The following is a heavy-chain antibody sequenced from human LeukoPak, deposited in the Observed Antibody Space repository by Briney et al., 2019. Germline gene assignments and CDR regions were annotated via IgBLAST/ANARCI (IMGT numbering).Heavy chain of an antibody. CDR1: GFTFSGNW. CDR3: AKLLGTATTYDS. J-gene: IGHJ4*02. D-gene: IGHD5-24*01. Sequence: AGGSLRLSCEASGFTFSGNWMSWVRQAPGKGLEWVASISPDGSQKLYVDSVKGRFTISRDNTKSSLYLQMNSLGAEDTAMYYCAKLLGTATTYDSWGQGARVTVSS. CDR2: ISPDGSQK. V-gene: IGHV3-7*01.